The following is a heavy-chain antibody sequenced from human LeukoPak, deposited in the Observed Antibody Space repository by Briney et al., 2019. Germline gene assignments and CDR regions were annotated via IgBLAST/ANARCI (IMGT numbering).Heavy chain of an antibody. CDR1: GGSFSGYY. CDR3: ARETPIVVVPAAHLGWFDP. J-gene: IGHJ5*02. D-gene: IGHD2-2*01. CDR2: INHSGST. Sequence: SETLSLTYTVSGGSFSGYYWSWIRQPPGKGLEWIGEINHSGSTNYNPSLKSRVTISVDTSKNQFSLKLSSVTAADTAVYYCARETPIVVVPAAHLGWFDPWGQGTLVTVSS. V-gene: IGHV4-34*01.